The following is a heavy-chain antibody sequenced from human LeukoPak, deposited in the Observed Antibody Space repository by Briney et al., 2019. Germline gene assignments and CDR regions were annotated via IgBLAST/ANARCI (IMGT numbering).Heavy chain of an antibody. J-gene: IGHJ4*02. CDR1: GFTFSDYY. Sequence: PGGSLRLSCAASGFTFSDYYMNWIRQSPGKGLEWLSYISGSRATVYHTDSVKGRFTISRDNAKNSLYLQMNSLRVEDTAVYYCARSRSSGNWYDDLTNFDSWGQGTLVSVSS. V-gene: IGHV3-11*01. D-gene: IGHD1-20*01. CDR3: ARSRSSGNWYDDLTNFDS. CDR2: ISGSRATV.